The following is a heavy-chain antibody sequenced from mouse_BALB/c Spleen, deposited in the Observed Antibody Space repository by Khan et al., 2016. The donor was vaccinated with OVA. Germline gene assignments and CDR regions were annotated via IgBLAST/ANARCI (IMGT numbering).Heavy chain of an antibody. J-gene: IGHJ3*01. CDR2: VNPNTDNI. CDR1: GYSFTLYY. Sequence: VQLQQSGPDLVKPGASVKLSCKASGYSFTLYYMSWVKQSHGKSLEWIGRVNPNTDNINYNQEFKGKAILTVDKSSNTAYMELRSLTSEDSAVYCCGRGYDLFASGGQGTLVTVAA. V-gene: IGHV1-26*01. D-gene: IGHD2-14*01. CDR3: GRGYDLFAS.